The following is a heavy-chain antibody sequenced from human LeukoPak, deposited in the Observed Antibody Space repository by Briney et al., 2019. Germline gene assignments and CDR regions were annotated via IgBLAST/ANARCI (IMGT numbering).Heavy chain of an antibody. D-gene: IGHD3-3*01. V-gene: IGHV4-39*07. J-gene: IGHJ4*02. Sequence: SETLSLTCTVSGGSISSSSYYWGWIRQPPGRGLEWIGSIYYSGSTYYNPSLKSRVTISVDRSKNQFSLKLSSVTAADTAVYYCAAIHYDFWSGYYPPLEYWGQGTLVTVSS. CDR3: AAIHYDFWSGYYPPLEY. CDR2: IYYSGST. CDR1: GGSISSSSYY.